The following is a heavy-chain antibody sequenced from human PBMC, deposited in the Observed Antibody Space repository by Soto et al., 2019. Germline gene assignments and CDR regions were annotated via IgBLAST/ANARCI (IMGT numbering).Heavy chain of an antibody. CDR3: AKSPSRAPDYGMDV. D-gene: IGHD2-2*01. V-gene: IGHV3-23*01. J-gene: IGHJ6*02. Sequence: LRLSFAASGFTFSNYGMNWVRQAPWKVLEWVAGVSARGGDTSYADSVKGRFTISRDNSKDTLYLQMNSLRAEDTAVYYCAKSPSRAPDYGMDVWGHGITVTVSS. CDR1: GFTFSNYG. CDR2: VSARGGDT.